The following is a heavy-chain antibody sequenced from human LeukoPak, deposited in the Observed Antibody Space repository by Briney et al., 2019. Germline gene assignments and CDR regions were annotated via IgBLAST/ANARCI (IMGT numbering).Heavy chain of an antibody. CDR3: AKDRSTGWYAGFDS. CDR1: GFTFSNYG. CDR2: ISYDGINK. J-gene: IGHJ4*02. Sequence: GGSLRLPCAASGFTFSNYGMHWVRQAPGKGLEWVAFISYDGINKYSADSVKGRFTISRDNSKNTLYLQMNSLSAEDTAVFYCAKDRSTGWYAGFDSWGQGTLLTVSS. D-gene: IGHD6-19*01. V-gene: IGHV3-30*02.